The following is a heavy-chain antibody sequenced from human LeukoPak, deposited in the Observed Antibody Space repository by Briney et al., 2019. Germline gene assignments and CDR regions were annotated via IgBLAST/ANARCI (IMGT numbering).Heavy chain of an antibody. V-gene: IGHV3-30*04. D-gene: IGHD1-26*01. CDR2: ISFDGSDK. CDR1: GFTFSSYA. J-gene: IGHJ4*02. CDR3: AREVLDGTYYTSPFDS. Sequence: GGSLRLSCAASGFTFSSYAMHWVRQAPGKGLEWVALISFDGSDKYYADSVKGRFTISRDNAKNSLYLQMNSLRSEDTAFYYCAREVLDGTYYTSPFDSWGQGTLVTVSS.